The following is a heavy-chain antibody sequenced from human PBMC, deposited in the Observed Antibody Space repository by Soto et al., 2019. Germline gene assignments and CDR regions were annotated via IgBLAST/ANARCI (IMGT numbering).Heavy chain of an antibody. CDR3: ARRVRISYYYDILTGYHPTIDY. CDR2: INHSGST. V-gene: IGHV4-34*01. CDR1: GGSFSGYY. Sequence: PSETLSLTCAVYGGSFSGYYWSWIRQPPGKGLEWIGEINHSGSTNYNPSLKSRVTISVDTSKNQFSLKLSSVTAADTAVYYCARRVRISYYYDILTGYHPTIDYWGQGTLVTVSS. J-gene: IGHJ4*02. D-gene: IGHD3-9*01.